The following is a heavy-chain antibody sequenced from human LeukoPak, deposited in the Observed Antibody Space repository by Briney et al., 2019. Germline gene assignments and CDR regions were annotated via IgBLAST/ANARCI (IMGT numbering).Heavy chain of an antibody. CDR3: AKGRTEGGTLALDY. J-gene: IGHJ4*02. CDR1: GFTFSSYK. V-gene: IGHV3-23*01. CDR2: ISGSGGNT. Sequence: GGSLRLSCAASGFTFSSYKMIWVCQAPGKGLEWVSGISGSGGNTYYTDSVRGRLSISRDNSKNTLYLQVNSLRAEDTAVYYCAKGRTEGGTLALDYWGQGTLVTVSS. D-gene: IGHD6-19*01.